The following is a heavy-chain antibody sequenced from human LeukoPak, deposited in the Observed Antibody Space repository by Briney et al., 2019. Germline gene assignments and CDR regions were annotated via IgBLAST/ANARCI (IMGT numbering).Heavy chain of an antibody. J-gene: IGHJ6*04. CDR3: ARGPNILTGYSWQYGMDV. Sequence: SETLSLTCAVSGGSISSSNWCSWVRQPPGKGLEWIGEIYHSGSTNYNPSLKSRVTISVDKSKNQFSLKLSSVTAADTAVYYCARGPNILTGYSWQYGMDVWGKGTTVTVSS. V-gene: IGHV4-4*02. D-gene: IGHD3-9*01. CDR1: GGSISSSNW. CDR2: IYHSGST.